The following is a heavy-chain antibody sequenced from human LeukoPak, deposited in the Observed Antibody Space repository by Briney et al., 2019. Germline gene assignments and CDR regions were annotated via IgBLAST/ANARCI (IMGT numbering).Heavy chain of an antibody. J-gene: IGHJ4*02. Sequence: SETLSLTCAVYGGSFSGYYWSWIRRPPGKGPEWIGEINHSGSTNYNPSLKSRVTISVDTSKNQFSLKLSSVTAADTAVYYCAGVVAATVDYWGQGTLVTVSS. CDR1: GGSFSGYY. D-gene: IGHD2-15*01. CDR2: INHSGST. V-gene: IGHV4-34*01. CDR3: AGVVAATVDY.